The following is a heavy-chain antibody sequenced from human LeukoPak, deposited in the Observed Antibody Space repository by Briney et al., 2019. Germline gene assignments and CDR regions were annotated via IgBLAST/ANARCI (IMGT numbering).Heavy chain of an antibody. CDR2: IIPILGIA. V-gene: IGHV1-69*04. Sequence: SVKASCKASGYTFTSYDINWVRQAPGQGLEWMGRIIPILGIANYAQKFQGRVTITADESTSTAYMELRSLRSDDTAVYYCARTLVSAAAPAFDYWGQGTLVTVSS. J-gene: IGHJ4*02. CDR3: ARTLVSAAAPAFDY. CDR1: GYTFTSYD. D-gene: IGHD6-13*01.